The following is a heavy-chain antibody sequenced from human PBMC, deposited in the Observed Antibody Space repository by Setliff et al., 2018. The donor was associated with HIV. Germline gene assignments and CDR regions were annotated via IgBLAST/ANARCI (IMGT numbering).Heavy chain of an antibody. Sequence: SETLSLTCNVSGGSISRNYYWGWIRQPPDKGLEWIGSFHYSGSTSYNPSLRSRVTISVDTSKNQFSLKLSSVTAADTAVYYCGRLETGPATSAYGPFNSWGQGKMVTVSS. D-gene: IGHD4-17*01. CDR1: GGSISRNYY. V-gene: IGHV4-39*07. J-gene: IGHJ4*02. CDR2: FHYSGST. CDR3: GRLETGPATSAYGPFNS.